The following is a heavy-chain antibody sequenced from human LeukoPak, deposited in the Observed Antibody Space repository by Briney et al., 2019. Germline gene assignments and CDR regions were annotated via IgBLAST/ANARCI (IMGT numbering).Heavy chain of an antibody. CDR1: GYTFTNYD. Sequence: GASVKVSCKASGYTFTNYDINWVRQAPGQGLEWMGWISAYNDNTNYAQKLQGRVTMTTDTSTSTAYMELRSLRSDDTAVYYCARDRERWFGESPHDYWGQGTLVTVSS. CDR2: ISAYNDNT. CDR3: ARDRERWFGESPHDY. D-gene: IGHD3-10*01. V-gene: IGHV1-18*01. J-gene: IGHJ4*02.